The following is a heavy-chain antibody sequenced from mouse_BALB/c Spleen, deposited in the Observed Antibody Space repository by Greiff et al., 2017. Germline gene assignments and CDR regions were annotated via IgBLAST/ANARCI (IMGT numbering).Heavy chain of an antibody. D-gene: IGHD1-1*02. J-gene: IGHJ2*01. V-gene: IGHV2-9-2*01. CDR2: IWTGGST. Sequence: VQVVESGPGLVAPSQSLSITCTVSGFSLTSYDINWIRQPPGKGLEWLGIIWTGGSTNYNSAFMSRLSISKDNSKSQVFLKMNSLQTDDTAIYYCVRDKGGLDYWGQGTTLTVSS. CDR1: GFSLTSYD. CDR3: VRDKGGLDY.